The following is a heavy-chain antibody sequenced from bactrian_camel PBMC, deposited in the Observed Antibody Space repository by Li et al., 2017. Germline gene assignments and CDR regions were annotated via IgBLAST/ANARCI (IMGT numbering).Heavy chain of an antibody. D-gene: IGHD5*01. V-gene: IGHV3S55*01. CDR1: GVTYDAYSLGYT. Sequence: VQLVESGGGSVQAGETLVVSCVPNGVTYDAYSLGYTLGWFRQAPGKAREGIAVIDSDGDTAYAESMKDRFTISVDNAKNTLYLQMSSLKPEDTATYYCAAGQGVGWCLDVIRVGAEADFDYWGHGTQVTVS. J-gene: IGHJ6*01. CDR2: IDSDGDT. CDR3: AAGQGVGWCLDVIRVGAEADFDY.